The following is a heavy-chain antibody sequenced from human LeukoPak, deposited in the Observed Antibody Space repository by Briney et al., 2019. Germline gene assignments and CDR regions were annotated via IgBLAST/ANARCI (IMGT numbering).Heavy chain of an antibody. CDR2: IHHSGST. D-gene: IGHD3-10*01. CDR3: ARVTYGSGSYYLYYFDY. Sequence: PSETLSLTCAISGDSINNNNWWNWVRQPPGEGLEWIGEIHHSGSTNYNPSLKSRVTIPVDKSKNQFSLRLTSVTAADTAVYYCARVTYGSGSYYLYYFDYWGQGTLVTVSS. CDR1: GDSINNNNW. V-gene: IGHV4-4*02. J-gene: IGHJ4*02.